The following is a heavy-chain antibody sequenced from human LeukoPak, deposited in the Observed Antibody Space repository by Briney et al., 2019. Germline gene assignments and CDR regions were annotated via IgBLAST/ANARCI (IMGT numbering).Heavy chain of an antibody. CDR1: GFTFSSYG. CDR2: ISYDGSNK. D-gene: IGHD6-19*01. V-gene: IGHV3-30*03. J-gene: IGHJ3*02. Sequence: PGGSLRLSCAASGFTFSSYGMHWVRQAPGKGLEWVAVISYDGSNKYYADSVKGRFTISRDNSKNTLWLQMNSLRAEDTAVYYCARDRSQVPKVAFDIWGQGTMVTVSS. CDR3: ARDRSQVPKVAFDI.